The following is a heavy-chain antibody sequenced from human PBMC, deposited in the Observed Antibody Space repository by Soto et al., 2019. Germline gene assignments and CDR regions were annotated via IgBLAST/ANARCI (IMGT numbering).Heavy chain of an antibody. CDR3: AREGYDFWSGYWWFDP. D-gene: IGHD3-3*01. J-gene: IGHJ5*02. CDR1: GGSFSGYY. Sequence: SETLSLTCAVYGGSFSGYYWSWIRQPPGKGLEWIGEINHSGSTNYNPSLKSRVTISVDTSKNQFSLKLSSVTAADTAVYYCAREGYDFWSGYWWFDPWGQGTLVTVSS. CDR2: INHSGST. V-gene: IGHV4-34*01.